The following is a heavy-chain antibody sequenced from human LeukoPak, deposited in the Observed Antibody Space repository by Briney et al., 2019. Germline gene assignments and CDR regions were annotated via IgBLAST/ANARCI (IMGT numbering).Heavy chain of an antibody. V-gene: IGHV4-39*07. CDR2: IYYSGST. Sequence: SETLSLTCTVSGGSISSSSYYWGWIRQPPGKGLEWIGSIYYSGSTYYNPSLKSRVTISVDTSKNQFSLKLSSVTAADTAVYYCARDGSVSGWYFGLYDYWGQGTLVTVSS. J-gene: IGHJ4*02. D-gene: IGHD6-19*01. CDR3: ARDGSVSGWYFGLYDY. CDR1: GGSISSSSYY.